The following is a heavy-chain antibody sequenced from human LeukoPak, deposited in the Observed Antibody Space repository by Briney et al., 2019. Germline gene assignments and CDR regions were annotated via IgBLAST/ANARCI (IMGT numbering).Heavy chain of an antibody. J-gene: IGHJ4*02. V-gene: IGHV5-51*01. CDR1: GYTFSTNW. CDR3: ARIYGRNFDH. CDR2: IYPSDSDT. D-gene: IGHD1-26*01. Sequence: GASLQISCKGSGYTFSTNWIGWVRQLPGKGLEWMGIIYPSDSDTTYSPSFQGQVTISVDKSISTAYLQWRSLKASDTAMYYCARIYGRNFDHWGQGTLVTVSS.